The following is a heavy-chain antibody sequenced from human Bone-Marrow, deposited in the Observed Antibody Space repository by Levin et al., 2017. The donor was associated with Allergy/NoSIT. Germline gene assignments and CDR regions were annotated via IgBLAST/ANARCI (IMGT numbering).Heavy chain of an antibody. CDR1: GFTFSRYW. CDR2: VNADGGAT. Sequence: GGSLRLSCEASGFTFSRYWMHWVRQAPGKGLVWVSRVNADGGATKYADSVKGRFTISRDNAKNTLYLQMNSLRADDTAVYFCARDLFPKERSSWYYYNYGMDVWGQGTTVTVSS. CDR3: ARDLFPKERSSWYYYNYGMDV. D-gene: IGHD6-13*01. J-gene: IGHJ6*02. V-gene: IGHV3-74*03.